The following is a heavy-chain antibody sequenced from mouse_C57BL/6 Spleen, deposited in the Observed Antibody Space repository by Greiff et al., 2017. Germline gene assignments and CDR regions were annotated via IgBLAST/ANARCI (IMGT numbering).Heavy chain of an antibody. Sequence: EVHLVESGGGLVTPGGSLKLSCAASGFTFSDYGMHWVRQAPEQGLEWVAYISSGSSTIYYADTVKGRFTFSRDNAKNTLFLQMTSLRSEDTAMYYCARGDGYSYAMDDWGQGTSVTVSS. CDR2: ISSGSSTI. D-gene: IGHD2-3*01. CDR1: GFTFSDYG. J-gene: IGHJ4*01. CDR3: ARGDGYSYAMDD. V-gene: IGHV5-17*01.